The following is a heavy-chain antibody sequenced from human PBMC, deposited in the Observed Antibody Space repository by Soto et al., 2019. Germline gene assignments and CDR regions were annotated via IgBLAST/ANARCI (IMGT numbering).Heavy chain of an antibody. J-gene: IGHJ4*02. CDR2: IYYSGST. CDR3: ARSTTVTTFDY. Sequence: SETLSLTCTVSGGSISSGGYYWSWIRQHPGKGLEWIGYIYYSGSTYYNPSLKSRVTISVDTSKNQFSLKLSSVTAADTAVYYCARSTTVTTFDYWGQGTLVTVSS. V-gene: IGHV4-31*03. CDR1: GGSISSGGYY. D-gene: IGHD4-4*01.